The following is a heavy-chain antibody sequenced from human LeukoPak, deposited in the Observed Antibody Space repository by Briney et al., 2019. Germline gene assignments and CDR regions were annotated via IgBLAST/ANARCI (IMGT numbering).Heavy chain of an antibody. CDR1: GGTFSSYA. Sequence: SVKVSCKASGGTFSSYAISWVRQAPGLGLEWMGGIIPFFGTANYAQKFHGRITITADESTSTAYMELSSLRSEDTAVYYCARGWVVPAGPYPSYYYYYMDVWGKGTTVTVSS. J-gene: IGHJ6*03. V-gene: IGHV1-69*13. CDR2: IIPFFGTA. CDR3: ARGWVVPAGPYPSYYYYYMDV. D-gene: IGHD2-2*01.